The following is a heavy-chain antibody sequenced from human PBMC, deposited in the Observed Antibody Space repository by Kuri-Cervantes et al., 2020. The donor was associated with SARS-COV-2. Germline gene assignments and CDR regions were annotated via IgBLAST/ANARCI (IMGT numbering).Heavy chain of an antibody. CDR1: GFSFTTAGMC. CDR2: IDGDGDT. Sequence: SGPTLVKPTQTLTLTCTFSGFSFTTAGMCVSWVRQPPGRALEWLARIDGDGDTYYRPSLRARLSISKDTSKNQVVLIMTNLDAVDTGTYYCARMTGLRLGELSFPDYCGQGTLVTVSS. D-gene: IGHD3-16*02. V-gene: IGHV2-70*11. CDR3: ARMTGLRLGELSFPDY. J-gene: IGHJ4*02.